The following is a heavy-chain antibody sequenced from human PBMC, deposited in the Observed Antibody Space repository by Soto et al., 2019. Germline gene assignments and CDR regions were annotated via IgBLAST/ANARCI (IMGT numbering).Heavy chain of an antibody. CDR1: GGSISSYY. CDR3: ARLDRNAWYVNN. Sequence: SETLSLTCTVSGGSISSYYWSWIRQPPGKGLEWIGYIYYSGSANYNPSLKSRVTISVDTSKNLFSLKLISVTAADTAVYFCARLDRNAWYVNNWGQGTLVTVSS. D-gene: IGHD2-2*03. CDR2: IYYSGSA. V-gene: IGHV4-59*01. J-gene: IGHJ4*02.